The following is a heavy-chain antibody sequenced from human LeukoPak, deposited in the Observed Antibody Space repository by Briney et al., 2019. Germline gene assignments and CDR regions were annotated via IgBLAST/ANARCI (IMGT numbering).Heavy chain of an antibody. V-gene: IGHV3-21*01. Sequence: GGSLRLCCGASGFTFSTYSMNWVRQARGEGLEWVSSISSTSSYIYCADSVKGRFTISRDNAKNSLYLHLSSLSAEDTAVYYCAEWELLPWGWGQRTLVTVSS. CDR3: AEWELLPWG. CDR1: GFTFSTYS. J-gene: IGHJ4*02. D-gene: IGHD1-26*01. CDR2: ISSTSSYI.